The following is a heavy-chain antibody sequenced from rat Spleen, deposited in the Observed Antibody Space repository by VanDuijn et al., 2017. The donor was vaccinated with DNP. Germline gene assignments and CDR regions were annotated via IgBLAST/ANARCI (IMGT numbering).Heavy chain of an antibody. D-gene: IGHD4-3*01. CDR1: GFTFSDYY. V-gene: IGHV5-22*01. Sequence: EVQLVESGGGLVQPGRSLKLSCATSGFTFSDYYMAWVRQAPTKGLEWVAYIGSDGYAPYYGDSVKGRFTISRDNAKSTLYLQMNSLRSEDMATYYCIRWNSGHFDYWGQGVMVTVSS. CDR2: IGSDGYAP. J-gene: IGHJ2*01. CDR3: IRWNSGHFDY.